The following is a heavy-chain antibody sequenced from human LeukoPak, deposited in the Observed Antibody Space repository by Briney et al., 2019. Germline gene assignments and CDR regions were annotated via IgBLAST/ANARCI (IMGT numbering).Heavy chain of an antibody. J-gene: IGHJ6*01. V-gene: IGHV4-34*01. Sequence: SETLSLTCAVYGGSFSGYYWSWIRQPPGKGLEWIWEINHSGSTNYNPSLKSRVTISVDTSKNQFSLKLSSVTAADTAVYYCARGVVVPAFPFYYYYGMDVWGQGTTVTVSS. CDR1: GGSFSGYY. CDR3: ARGVVVPAFPFYYYYGMDV. D-gene: IGHD2-2*01. CDR2: INHSGST.